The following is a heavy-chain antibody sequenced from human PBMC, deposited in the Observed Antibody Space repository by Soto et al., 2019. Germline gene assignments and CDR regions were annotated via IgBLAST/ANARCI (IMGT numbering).Heavy chain of an antibody. V-gene: IGHV4-30-2*01. CDR3: ARVPDV. J-gene: IGHJ6*02. CDR2: IYHSGST. CDR1: GGSISSGGYS. Sequence: QLQLQESGSGLVKPSQTLSLTCAVSGGSISSGGYSWGWIRQPPGKGLEWIGYIYHSGSTYYNPSTXRXXTIAVDRSKNQFSLKLSSVTAADTAVYYCARVPDVWGQGTTVTVSS.